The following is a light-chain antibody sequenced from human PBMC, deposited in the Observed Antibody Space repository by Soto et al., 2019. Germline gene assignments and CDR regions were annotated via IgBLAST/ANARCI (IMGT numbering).Light chain of an antibody. CDR2: DAT. V-gene: IGLV7-46*01. Sequence: QAVVTQEPSLTVSPGGTVTLTCVSSTGAVTSGHYPYWFQQKPGQAPRTLIYDATIKHPWTPARFSGSLLGGKVALTLSGAQPEDEADYSCLLFYSGASLVVFGGGTKLTVL. CDR1: TGAVTSGHY. J-gene: IGLJ2*01. CDR3: LLFYSGASLVV.